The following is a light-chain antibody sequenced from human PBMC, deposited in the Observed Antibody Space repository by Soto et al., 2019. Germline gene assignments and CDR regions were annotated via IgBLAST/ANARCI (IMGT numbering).Light chain of an antibody. J-gene: IGKJ5*01. CDR3: QQRSI. Sequence: EILLTQSPATLSLSPGERATLSCRASQSVSSYLAWYQQKPGQAPRLLIYDASNRATGIPARFSGSGSGTDFTLTISSLEPEDFAVYYCQQRSIFGQGTRLEIK. V-gene: IGKV3-11*01. CDR1: QSVSSY. CDR2: DAS.